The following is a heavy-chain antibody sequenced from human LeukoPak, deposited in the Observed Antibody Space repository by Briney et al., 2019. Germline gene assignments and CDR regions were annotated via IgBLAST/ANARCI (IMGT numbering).Heavy chain of an antibody. CDR2: VFYTGYT. Sequence: SETLSLTCTVSVGSISSHYWNWVRQPPGKGLEWIGYVFYTGYTNYNPSLTSRVTISLDTSKKQFSLRLSSVTAADTAVYYCATLGASGPDYWGQGTLVTVSS. V-gene: IGHV4-59*08. CDR1: VGSISSHY. J-gene: IGHJ4*02. D-gene: IGHD2-8*02. CDR3: ATLGASGPDY.